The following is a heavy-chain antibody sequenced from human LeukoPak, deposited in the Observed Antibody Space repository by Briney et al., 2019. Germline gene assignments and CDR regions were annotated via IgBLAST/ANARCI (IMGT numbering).Heavy chain of an antibody. CDR2: ISSSSSYI. CDR3: ARGNWNCIPYFDY. Sequence: GGALRLSCAAPGFPLSRHSMNWVRQAPGKGVGWVSSISSSSSYIYYADSVKGRFTISRDNAKSSLYLQMNSLRAEDTAVYYCARGNWNCIPYFDYWGQGTLVTVSS. D-gene: IGHD1-7*01. V-gene: IGHV3-21*01. J-gene: IGHJ4*02. CDR1: GFPLSRHS.